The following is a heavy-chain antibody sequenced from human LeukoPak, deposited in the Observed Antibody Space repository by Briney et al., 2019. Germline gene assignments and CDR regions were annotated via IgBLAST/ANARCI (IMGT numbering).Heavy chain of an antibody. CDR1: GFSMSVYW. CDR2: IKPDGSER. J-gene: IGHJ4*02. Sequence: GGSLRLSCAASGFSMSVYWMSWVRQAPGKGLEWVGNIKPDGSERNYVDSVKGRFTISRDNAKKSLYLQMNSLRAEDTAVYYCARDWGAYYHFFDYWGQGTLVTVSP. CDR3: ARDWGAYYHFFDY. V-gene: IGHV3-7*01. D-gene: IGHD3-22*01.